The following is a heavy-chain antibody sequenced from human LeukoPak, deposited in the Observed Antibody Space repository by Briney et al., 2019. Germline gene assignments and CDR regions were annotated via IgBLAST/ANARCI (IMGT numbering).Heavy chain of an antibody. J-gene: IGHJ4*02. Sequence: GGSLRLSCAASGFTFSSYAMSWVRQAPGKGLEWVSVISDSGGSTYSADSVKGRFTISRDNSKSTLYLQMNSLRAEDTAIYYCARRGDGGRSFDYWGQGTLVTVSS. CDR1: GFTFSSYA. V-gene: IGHV3-23*01. CDR2: ISDSGGST. D-gene: IGHD4-23*01. CDR3: ARRGDGGRSFDY.